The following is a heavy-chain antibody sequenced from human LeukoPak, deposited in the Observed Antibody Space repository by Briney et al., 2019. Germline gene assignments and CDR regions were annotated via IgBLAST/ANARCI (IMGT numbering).Heavy chain of an antibody. J-gene: IGHJ4*02. CDR2: IWYDGSNK. V-gene: IGHV3-33*01. CDR3: ARVANRVAARGRQFDY. D-gene: IGHD6-6*01. Sequence: GGSLRLSCAASGFTFSSYGMHWVRQAPGKGLEWVAVIWYDGSNKYYADSVKGRFTISRDNSKNTLYLQMSSLRAEDTAVYYCARVANRVAARGRQFDYWGQGTLVTVSS. CDR1: GFTFSSYG.